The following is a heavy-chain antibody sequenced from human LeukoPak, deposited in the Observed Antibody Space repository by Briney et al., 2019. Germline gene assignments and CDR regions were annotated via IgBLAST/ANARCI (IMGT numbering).Heavy chain of an antibody. J-gene: IGHJ6*02. CDR3: ARGGDGTPYYDILTGHKYYYYGMDV. Sequence: QAGGSLRLSCAASGFTFSSYSMNWVRQAPGKGLEWVSYISSSSSTIYYADSVKGRFTISRDNAKNTLYLQMNSLRAEDTAVYYCARGGDGTPYYDILTGHKYYYYGMDVWGQGTTVTVSS. V-gene: IGHV3-48*04. D-gene: IGHD3-9*01. CDR1: GFTFSSYS. CDR2: ISSSSSTI.